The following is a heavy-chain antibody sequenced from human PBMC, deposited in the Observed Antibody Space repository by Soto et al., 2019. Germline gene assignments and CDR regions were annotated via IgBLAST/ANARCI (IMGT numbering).Heavy chain of an antibody. D-gene: IGHD3-10*01. CDR1: EYXFTNYG. CDR3: ARKVYVSGAYSWFDP. CDR2: IYPGDSDT. Sequence: GESLXISCKGAEYXFTNYGIAWVRKMQGKGLEWMGIIYPGDSDTTYSPSFQGQVTISADKFLNTAYLQWSSLKASDTAMFFFARKVYVSGAYSWFDPWRQGTLVTVSS. V-gene: IGHV5-51*01. J-gene: IGHJ5*02.